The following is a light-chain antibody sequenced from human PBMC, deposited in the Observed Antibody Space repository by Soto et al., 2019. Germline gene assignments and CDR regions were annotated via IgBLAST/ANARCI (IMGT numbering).Light chain of an antibody. Sequence: DIQMTQSPSSLSASVGDRVTITCRASQSIGSWLAWYQQKPGKAPNLLIYKASTLESGVPSRFSGSGSGTDYTLTISSLQPDDFATYYCQQYSAYPWTFGQGTKVEI. CDR2: KAS. J-gene: IGKJ1*01. CDR1: QSIGSW. CDR3: QQYSAYPWT. V-gene: IGKV1-5*03.